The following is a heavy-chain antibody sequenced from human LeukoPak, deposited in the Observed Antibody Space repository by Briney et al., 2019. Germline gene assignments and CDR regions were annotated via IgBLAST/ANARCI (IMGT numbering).Heavy chain of an antibody. D-gene: IGHD2-15*01. CDR3: ARDQGYCSGGSCYPGSFDY. Sequence: GGSLRLSCAASGFTFSDYYMSWIRQAPGKGLEWVSYISSSNRYTNYADSVKGRFTISRDNAKNSLYLQMNSLRDEDTAVYYCARDQGYCSGGSCYPGSFDYWGQGTLVTVSS. CDR1: GFTFSDYY. CDR2: ISSSNRYT. J-gene: IGHJ4*02. V-gene: IGHV3-11*06.